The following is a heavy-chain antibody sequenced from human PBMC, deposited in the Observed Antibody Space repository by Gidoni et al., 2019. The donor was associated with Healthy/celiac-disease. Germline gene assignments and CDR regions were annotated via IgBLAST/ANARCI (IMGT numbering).Heavy chain of an antibody. CDR1: GYTLTELS. CDR2: FDPEDGET. CDR3: ATVRTGTLMYFDY. Sequence: QVQLVPSGAEVKTPGASVTVSCQVSGYTLTELSMHCVLQAPEKGLEWMGGFDPEDGETSYAQKFQGRVTMTEDTSTDTAYMELSSLRSEDTAVYYCATVRTGTLMYFDYWGQGTLVTVSS. J-gene: IGHJ4*02. V-gene: IGHV1-24*01. D-gene: IGHD1-1*01.